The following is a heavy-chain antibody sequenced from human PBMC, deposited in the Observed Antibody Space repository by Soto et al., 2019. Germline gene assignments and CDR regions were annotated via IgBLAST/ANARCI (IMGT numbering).Heavy chain of an antibody. CDR3: ARVGRLHYFDY. V-gene: IGHV3-30-3*01. Sequence: QVQLVESGGGVVQPGRSLRLSCAASGFTFSSYAMHWVRQAPGKGLEWVAVISYDGSNKYYADSVKGRFTISRDNSKNTLFLQMXSLRAEDTAVYYCARVGRLHYFDYWGQGTLVTVSS. CDR2: ISYDGSNK. D-gene: IGHD4-17*01. J-gene: IGHJ4*02. CDR1: GFTFSSYA.